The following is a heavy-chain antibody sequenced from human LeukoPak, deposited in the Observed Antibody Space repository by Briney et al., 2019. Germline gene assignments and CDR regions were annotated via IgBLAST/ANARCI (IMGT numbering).Heavy chain of an antibody. D-gene: IGHD2-2*01. CDR2: ISSSSSYI. CDR3: ARGGHKKYIVVVPAADAFDI. CDR1: GFTFSSYS. V-gene: IGHV3-21*01. J-gene: IGHJ3*02. Sequence: GGSLRLSCAASGFTFSSYSMNWVRQAPGKGLEWVSSISSSSSYIYYADSVKGRFTISRDNAKNSLYLQMNSLRAEDTAVYYCARGGHKKYIVVVPAADAFDIWGQGTMVTVPS.